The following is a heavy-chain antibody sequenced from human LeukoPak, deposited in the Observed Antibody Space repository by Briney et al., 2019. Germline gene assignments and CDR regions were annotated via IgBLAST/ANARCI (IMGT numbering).Heavy chain of an antibody. D-gene: IGHD6-13*01. CDR3: AKDSFSSQQLAPGYFDY. V-gene: IGHV3-23*01. Sequence: PGGSLRLSCAASGFTFSSYAMSWVRQAPGKGREWVSAISGSGGSTYYADSVKGRFTISRDNSKNTLYLQMNSLRAEDTAVYYCAKDSFSSQQLAPGYFDYWGQGTLVTVSS. CDR2: ISGSGGST. J-gene: IGHJ4*02. CDR1: GFTFSSYA.